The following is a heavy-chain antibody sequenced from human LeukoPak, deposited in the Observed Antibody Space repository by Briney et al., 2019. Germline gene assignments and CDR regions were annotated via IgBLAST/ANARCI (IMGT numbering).Heavy chain of an antibody. V-gene: IGHV1-69*06. Sequence: ASVKVSCKASGGTFSSYAISWVRQAPGQGLEWMGGTIPIFGTANYAQKFQGRVTITADKSTSTAYMELSSLRSEDTAVYHCARAAGPRYCSSTSCRNDYYYGMDVWGKGTTVTVSS. J-gene: IGHJ6*04. CDR2: TIPIFGTA. CDR1: GGTFSSYA. D-gene: IGHD2-2*01. CDR3: ARAAGPRYCSSTSCRNDYYYGMDV.